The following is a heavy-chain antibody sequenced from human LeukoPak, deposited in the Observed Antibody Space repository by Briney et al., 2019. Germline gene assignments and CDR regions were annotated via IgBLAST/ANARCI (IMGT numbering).Heavy chain of an antibody. V-gene: IGHV3-23*01. CDR1: GFTFSSYA. CDR2: ISGSGGST. J-gene: IGHJ5*02. Sequence: GGSLRLSCAASGFTFSSYAMSWVRQAPGKGLEWVSAISGSGGSTYYADSVKGRFTISRDNSKNTLYLQMNSLRAEDTAIYYCAKSSVLMVYARVKWFDPWGQGTLVTVSS. D-gene: IGHD2-8*01. CDR3: AKSSVLMVYARVKWFDP.